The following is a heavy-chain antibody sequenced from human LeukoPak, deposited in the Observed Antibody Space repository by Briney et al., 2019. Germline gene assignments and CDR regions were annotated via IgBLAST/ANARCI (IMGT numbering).Heavy chain of an antibody. CDR1: GFTVSSNY. V-gene: IGHV3-53*01. CDR2: IYSGGTT. Sequence: GGSLRLSCAASGFTVSSNYMSWVRQAPGKGLEWVSFIYSGGTTYYADPVKGRFTISRDNSKNTLYLQMNSLRAEDTAVYYCATRAGSYGYYFDYWGQGTLVTVSS. J-gene: IGHJ4*02. CDR3: ATRAGSYGYYFDY. D-gene: IGHD3-10*01.